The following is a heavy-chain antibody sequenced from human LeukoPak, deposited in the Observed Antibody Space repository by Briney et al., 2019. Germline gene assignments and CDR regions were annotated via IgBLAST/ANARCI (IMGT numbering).Heavy chain of an antibody. CDR3: ARDRAYSGNDATYFDY. J-gene: IGHJ4*02. CDR2: LSSDGSNK. Sequence: GGSLRLSCAASGFIFSGYSIHWVRQAPGKGLEWVAVLSSDGSNKFYADSVKGRFTIPRDNSKNTLYLQMNSLRIEDTAVYYCARDRAYSGNDATYFDYCGQGTLVTVSS. D-gene: IGHD5-12*01. CDR1: GFIFSGYS. V-gene: IGHV3-30-3*01.